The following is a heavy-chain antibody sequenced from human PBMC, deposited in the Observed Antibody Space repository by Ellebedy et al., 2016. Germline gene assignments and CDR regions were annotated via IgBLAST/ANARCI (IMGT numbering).Heavy chain of an antibody. J-gene: IGHJ4*02. Sequence: SETLSLXXSVSGGSIINYGAYWSWIRQPPGRGLEWIGHIYYNGSPKLNPSFKSRVTMSVDTSKNHFSLELSSVTAADTALYYCASLTIPGGSDSWGQGTLVTVSS. CDR3: ASLTIPGGSDS. CDR2: IYYNGSP. D-gene: IGHD3-3*01. CDR1: GGSIINYGAY. V-gene: IGHV4-59*08.